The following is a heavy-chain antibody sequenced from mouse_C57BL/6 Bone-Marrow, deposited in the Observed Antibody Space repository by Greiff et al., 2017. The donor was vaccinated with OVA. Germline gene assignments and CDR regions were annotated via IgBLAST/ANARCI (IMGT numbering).Heavy chain of an antibody. CDR2: ISSGGSYT. CDR3: ARLPYDYGSSYGYAMDY. Sequence: EVQGVESGGDLVKPGGSLKLSCAASGFTFSSYGMSWVRQTPDKRLEWVATISSGGSYTYYPDSVKGRFTISRDNAKNTLYLQMSSLKSEDTAMYYCARLPYDYGSSYGYAMDYWGQGTSVTVSS. J-gene: IGHJ4*01. V-gene: IGHV5-6*01. CDR1: GFTFSSYG. D-gene: IGHD1-1*01.